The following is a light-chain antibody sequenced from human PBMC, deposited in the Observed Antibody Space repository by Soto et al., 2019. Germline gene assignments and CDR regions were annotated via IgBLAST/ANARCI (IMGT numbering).Light chain of an antibody. CDR2: DAS. V-gene: IGKV1-33*01. Sequence: DIQMTQSPSSLSASVGDRVTITCQASQDIRNFLNWYQKKPGRAPKLLIYDASNLERGVPSRFSGSGSGTYFTFTISSLQPEDFATYFCQQYDYLPRWTFGQGTKGDIK. CDR3: QQYDYLPRWT. J-gene: IGKJ1*01. CDR1: QDIRNF.